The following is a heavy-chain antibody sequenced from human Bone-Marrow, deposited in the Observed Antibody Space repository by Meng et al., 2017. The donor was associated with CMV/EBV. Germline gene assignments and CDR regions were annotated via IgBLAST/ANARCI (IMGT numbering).Heavy chain of an antibody. V-gene: IGHV3-21*01. CDR3: ARLLPDPQWELVIDAFDI. CDR1: GFTFEHYA. CDR2: ISSSSTYI. J-gene: IGHJ3*02. D-gene: IGHD1-26*01. Sequence: GESLKISCAASGFTFEHYAMHWVRQAPGKGLEWVSSISSSSTYIYYTDSVKGRFTISRDNAKNSLYLQMNSLRAEDTAVYYCARLLPDPQWELVIDAFDIWGQGTMVTVSS.